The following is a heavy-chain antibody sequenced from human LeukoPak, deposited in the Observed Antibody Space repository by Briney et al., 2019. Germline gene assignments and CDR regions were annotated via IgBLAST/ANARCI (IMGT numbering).Heavy chain of an antibody. Sequence: GASVKVSCKASGYTFTDYYMHWVRQAPGQGLEWMGRINPNSGDTIYAQNFQGRDTMNRDTSMTTAYMEVSTLSSDDTPVYYCARDLPSTPNWERDYWGQGTLVTVSS. CDR3: ARDLPSTPNWERDY. D-gene: IGHD7-27*01. J-gene: IGHJ4*02. V-gene: IGHV1-2*06. CDR1: GYTFTDYY. CDR2: INPNSGDT.